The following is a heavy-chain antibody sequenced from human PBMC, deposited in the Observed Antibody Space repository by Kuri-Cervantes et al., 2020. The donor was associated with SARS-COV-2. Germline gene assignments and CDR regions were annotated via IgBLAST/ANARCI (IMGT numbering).Heavy chain of an antibody. CDR1: GFTFSSYS. J-gene: IGHJ4*02. Sequence: ESPKISCATSGFTFSSYSMNWVRQAPGKGLEWVSSISSSSSYIYYADSVKGRFTISRDNAKNSLYLQMNSQRAEDTAVYYCARSPYSSSLIDYWGQGTLVTVSS. V-gene: IGHV3-21*01. D-gene: IGHD6-6*01. CDR3: ARSPYSSSLIDY. CDR2: ISSSSSYI.